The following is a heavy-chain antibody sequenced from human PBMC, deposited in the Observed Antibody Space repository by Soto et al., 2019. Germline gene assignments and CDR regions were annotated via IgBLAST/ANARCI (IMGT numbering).Heavy chain of an antibody. V-gene: IGHV3-33*01. J-gene: IGHJ4*02. CDR1: GFTFSSHA. CDR3: ARDPGYSGCDFDY. D-gene: IGHD5-12*01. Sequence: QVQLVESGGGVVQPGRSLRLSCAASGFTFSSHAMHWVRQAPGKGLEWVAVIWYDGSKKYYADSVKGRFTVARDDSKTTLSLQMNSLRVEDTAVYYCARDPGYSGCDFDYWGQGTLVTVSS. CDR2: IWYDGSKK.